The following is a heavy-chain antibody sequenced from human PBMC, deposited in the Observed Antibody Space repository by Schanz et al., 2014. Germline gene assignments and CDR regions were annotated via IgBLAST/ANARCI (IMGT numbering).Heavy chain of an antibody. J-gene: IGHJ3*02. Sequence: QVQLVQSGAEVKKPGASVKLSCEASGYTFTSYFLHWVRQAPGQGLEWMGWINVYGNTNYAQKLQGRVTMTTDTSTSTAYMELRSLRSDDTAVYYCARNIIATARAYDIWGQGTMVTVSS. CDR3: ARNIIATARAYDI. CDR1: GYTFTSYF. CDR2: INVYGNT. V-gene: IGHV1-18*04. D-gene: IGHD6-13*01.